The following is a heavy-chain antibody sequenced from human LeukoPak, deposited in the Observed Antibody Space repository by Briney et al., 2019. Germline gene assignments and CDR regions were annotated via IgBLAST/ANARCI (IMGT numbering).Heavy chain of an antibody. Sequence: GGSQGLSCAASGFTFSRYWMSWLRQAPGKGLEWVANIKEDGSEKFYVDSVKGRFTISRDNAKNSLYLQMNSLRVEETAIYYCARGDYYDTSGNYVDAFDVWGQGTMVTVSS. V-gene: IGHV3-7*04. J-gene: IGHJ3*01. CDR2: IKEDGSEK. D-gene: IGHD3-22*01. CDR1: GFTFSRYW. CDR3: ARGDYYDTSGNYVDAFDV.